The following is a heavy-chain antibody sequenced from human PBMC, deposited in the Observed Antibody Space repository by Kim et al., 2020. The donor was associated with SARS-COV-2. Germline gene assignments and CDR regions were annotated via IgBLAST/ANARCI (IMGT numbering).Heavy chain of an antibody. CDR1: GFTFRSYG. Sequence: GGSLRLTCAASGFTFRSYGMHWVRQAPGKGLEWVAVIWNDGTNKYYADSVRGRFTISRDNSKDTVYLQMNSLRAEDTAVYYCARGDSTTSYYYYMDVWGKGTTVTVSS. CDR2: IWNDGTNK. J-gene: IGHJ6*03. D-gene: IGHD6-13*01. V-gene: IGHV3-33*01. CDR3: ARGDSTTSYYYYMDV.